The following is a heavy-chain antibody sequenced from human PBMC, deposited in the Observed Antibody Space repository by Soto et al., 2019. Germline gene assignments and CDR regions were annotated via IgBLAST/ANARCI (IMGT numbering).Heavy chain of an antibody. Sequence: EVQLVESGGGLVQPGGSLRLSCAASGFTFSSYDMHWVRQATGKGLEWVSAIGTAGDPYYPGSVKGRFTISRENAKNSLYLQMNGLRAGDTAVYYCARSRRVTIFGVVKAYYFDYWGQGTLVTVSS. J-gene: IGHJ4*02. CDR3: ARSRRVTIFGVVKAYYFDY. V-gene: IGHV3-13*05. CDR1: GFTFSSYD. CDR2: IGTAGDP. D-gene: IGHD3-3*01.